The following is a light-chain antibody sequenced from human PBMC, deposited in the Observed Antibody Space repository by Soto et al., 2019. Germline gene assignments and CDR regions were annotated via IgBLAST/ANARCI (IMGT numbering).Light chain of an antibody. V-gene: IGKV3-20*01. J-gene: IGKJ4*01. CDR1: QSVSSSS. Sequence: ESVLTRSPGTLSLSPGERATLSCRASQSVSSSSLAWYQQRPGQAPRLLIYGASIRATDIPDRFSGSGSGTDFTLTISRLEPEDFAVYYCQQYGSSPLTFGGGTKVDIK. CDR3: QQYGSSPLT. CDR2: GAS.